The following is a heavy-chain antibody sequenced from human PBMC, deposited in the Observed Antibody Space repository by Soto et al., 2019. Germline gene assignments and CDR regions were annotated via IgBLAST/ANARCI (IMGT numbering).Heavy chain of an antibody. D-gene: IGHD2-2*01. J-gene: IGHJ3*02. CDR3: ARTGGNMYCSPAGCSGGGVLDI. Sequence: EVRLVQSGAEVKKPGESLKISCKGSGYTFANYWIGWVRQKPGIGLEWMGIIYPGDSEPRYSPSFQGQVTMSADKATDTAYLEWNSLQASDTAIYYCARTGGNMYCSPAGCSGGGVLDIWGQGTVVSVSS. V-gene: IGHV5-51*01. CDR2: IYPGDSEP. CDR1: GYTFANYW.